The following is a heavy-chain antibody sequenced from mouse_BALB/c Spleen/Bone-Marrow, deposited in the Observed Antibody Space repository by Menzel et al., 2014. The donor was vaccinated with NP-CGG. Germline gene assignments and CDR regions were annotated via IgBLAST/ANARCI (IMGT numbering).Heavy chain of an antibody. CDR1: GFSLTGYG. D-gene: IGHD2-1*01. CDR3: ARAGNYYAKDY. CDR2: IWGDGST. Sequence: VMLVESGPGLVAPSQSLSITCTVSGFSLTGYGVNWVRQPPGKGLEWLGMIWGDGSTDYNSALKSRLSISKDNSKSQVFLKMNSLQTDDTASYYCARAGNYYAKDYWGQGTSVTVAS. V-gene: IGHV2-6-7*01. J-gene: IGHJ4*01.